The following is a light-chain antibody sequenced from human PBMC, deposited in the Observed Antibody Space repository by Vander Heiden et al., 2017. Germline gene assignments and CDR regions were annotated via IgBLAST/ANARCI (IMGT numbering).Light chain of an antibody. CDR3: QQLSNCPPRWT. CDR2: SAS. CDR1: QSVGRD. V-gene: IGKV3-15*01. Sequence: EIVMTQSPATLSVSPGERATLSCRASQSVGRDLGWYQQKCGQAPRLLIYSASARATVITARFSGSGCGTEFTLTISSRHSEDFAVYYCQQLSNCPPRWTFGQGSKVEI. J-gene: IGKJ1*01.